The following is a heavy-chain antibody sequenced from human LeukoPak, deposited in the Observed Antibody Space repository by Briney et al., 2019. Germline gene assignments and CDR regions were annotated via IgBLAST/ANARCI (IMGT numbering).Heavy chain of an antibody. CDR2: IIPIFGTA. D-gene: IGHD2-15*01. CDR3: ARDQPWSQPLRPSYNWFDP. V-gene: IGHV1-69*13. Sequence: GASVKVSCKASGGTFSSYAISWVRQAPGQGLEWMGGIIPIFGTANYAQKFQGRVTITADESTSTAYMELSSLRSEDTAVYYCARDQPWSQPLRPSYNWFDPWGQGTLVTVSS. CDR1: GGTFSSYA. J-gene: IGHJ5*02.